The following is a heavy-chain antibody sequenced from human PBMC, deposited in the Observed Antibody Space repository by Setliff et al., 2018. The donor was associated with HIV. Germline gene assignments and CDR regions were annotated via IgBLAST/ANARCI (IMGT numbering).Heavy chain of an antibody. D-gene: IGHD6-6*01. V-gene: IGHV4-39*01. CDR1: GDSISSSIYY. CDR3: ARGGGTSSPIDYHYYIDV. CDR2: IYYTGSP. J-gene: IGHJ6*03. Sequence: SETLSLTCTVSGDSISSSIYYWGWVRQPPGKGLEWIGGIYYTGSPIYNPSLKSRVTISVDTSNNQFSLKRSSVTAADTAVYYCARGGGTSSPIDYHYYIDVWGKGTTVTVSS.